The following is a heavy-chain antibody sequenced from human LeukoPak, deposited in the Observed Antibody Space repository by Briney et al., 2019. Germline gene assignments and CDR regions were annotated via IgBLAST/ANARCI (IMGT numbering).Heavy chain of an antibody. CDR2: IYSGGST. D-gene: IGHD5-12*01. CDR3: ARHSRSGSGGYENAFAI. V-gene: IGHV4-39*01. Sequence: SETLSFTCTVSGGSISSSSYYWDWIRQSPGKGLEWIGNIYSGGSTYYTPSLKSRVTISVDTSKNQFSLKLSSVTAADTAIYFCARHSRSGSGGYENAFAIWGQATMVTVSS. CDR1: GGSISSSSYY. J-gene: IGHJ3*02.